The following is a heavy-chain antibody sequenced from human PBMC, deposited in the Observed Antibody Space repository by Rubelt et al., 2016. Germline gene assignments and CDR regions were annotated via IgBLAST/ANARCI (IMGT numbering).Heavy chain of an antibody. D-gene: IGHD5-24*01. CDR3: ARTKTVEMATIPLAY. Sequence: QVQLVQSGAEVKKPGASVKVSCKASGYTFTSYYMHWVRQAPGQGLEWMGIINPSGGSTSYAQKCQGRVTMTRDTSTSTGDMELSSLRSEDTAVYYCARTKTVEMATIPLAYWGQGTLVTVSS. CDR2: INPSGGST. J-gene: IGHJ4*02. CDR1: GYTFTSYY. V-gene: IGHV1-46*01.